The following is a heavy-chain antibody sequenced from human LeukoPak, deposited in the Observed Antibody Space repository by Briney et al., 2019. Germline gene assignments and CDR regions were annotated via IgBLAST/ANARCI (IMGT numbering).Heavy chain of an antibody. CDR2: IYYSGST. CDR1: GGSISSSSYY. D-gene: IGHD6-6*01. V-gene: IGHV4-39*01. Sequence: PSETQSLTCTVSGGSISSSSYYWGWIRQPPGKGLEWIGSIYYSGSTYYNPSLKSRVTISVDTSKNQFSLKLSSVTAADTAVYYCARGQLQTYYYGMDVWGQGTTVTVSS. J-gene: IGHJ6*02. CDR3: ARGQLQTYYYGMDV.